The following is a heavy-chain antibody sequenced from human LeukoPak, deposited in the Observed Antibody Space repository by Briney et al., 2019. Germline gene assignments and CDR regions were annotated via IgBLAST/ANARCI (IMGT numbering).Heavy chain of an antibody. V-gene: IGHV1-2*02. Sequence: ASVKVSCKASGYTFTGYYMHWVRQAPGQGLEWMGWINPNSGGTNYAQKFRGRATMTRDTSISTAYMELSRLRSDDTAVYYCARDPSSGWYDYWGQGTLVTVSS. CDR3: ARDPSSGWYDY. CDR2: INPNSGGT. J-gene: IGHJ4*02. CDR1: GYTFTGYY. D-gene: IGHD6-19*01.